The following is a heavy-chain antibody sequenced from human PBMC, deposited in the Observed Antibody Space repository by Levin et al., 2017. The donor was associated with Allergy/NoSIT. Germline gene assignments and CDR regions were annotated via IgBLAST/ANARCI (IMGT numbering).Heavy chain of an antibody. CDR3: ARLPEDYSSSWY. CDR2: IYYSGRT. V-gene: IGHV4-39*01. D-gene: IGHD6-13*01. J-gene: IGHJ4*02. CDR1: GGSISSSSYY. Sequence: SETLSLTCTVSGGSISSSSYYWGWIRQPPGKGLEWIGSIYYSGRTYYNPSLKSRVTISVDTSKNQFSLKLSSVTAADTAVYYCARLPEDYSSSWYWGQGTLVTVSS.